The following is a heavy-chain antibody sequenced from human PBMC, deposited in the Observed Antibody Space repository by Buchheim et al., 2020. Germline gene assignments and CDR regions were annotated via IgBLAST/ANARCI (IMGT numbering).Heavy chain of an antibody. CDR3: ARVRSIAARPEVFDY. D-gene: IGHD6-6*01. CDR1: GFTFSSYW. CDR2: IKQDGSEK. V-gene: IGHV3-7*01. J-gene: IGHJ4*02. Sequence: EVQLVESGGGLVQPGGSLRLSCAASGFTFSSYWMSWVRQAPGKGLEWVANIKQDGSEKYYVDSVKGRFTNSRDNAKNSLYLQMNSLRAEDTAVYYCARVRSIAARPEVFDYWGQGTL.